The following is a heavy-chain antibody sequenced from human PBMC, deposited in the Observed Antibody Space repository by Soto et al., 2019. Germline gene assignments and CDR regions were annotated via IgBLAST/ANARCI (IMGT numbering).Heavy chain of an antibody. CDR1: GDSVTNYV. CDR2: SNHRRRA. CDR3: ARVSRGFYDN. Sequence: QVRLQQWGAGLLKPSETLSLTCAVYGDSVTNYVWTWIRQPPGKGLEWSGESNHRRRANYTPSLGSRVSSSLDMSKKQVSLTLTSVTAADTAVYYCARVSRGFYDNWGQGTLVTVSS. V-gene: IGHV4-34*01. D-gene: IGHD3-22*01. J-gene: IGHJ4*02.